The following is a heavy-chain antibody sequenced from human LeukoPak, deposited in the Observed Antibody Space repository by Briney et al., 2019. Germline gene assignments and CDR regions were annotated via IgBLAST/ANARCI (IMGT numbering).Heavy chain of an antibody. V-gene: IGHV3-74*01. CDR2: INSDGSST. J-gene: IGHJ4*02. Sequence: GGPLRLSCAASGFTFSSYWMHWVRQAPGKGLVWVSRINSDGSSTSYADSVKGRFTISRDNAKNTLYLQMNSLRAEDTAVYYCASYSDPIAAAGTGFDYWGQGTLVTVSS. CDR1: GFTFSSYW. D-gene: IGHD6-13*01. CDR3: ASYSDPIAAAGTGFDY.